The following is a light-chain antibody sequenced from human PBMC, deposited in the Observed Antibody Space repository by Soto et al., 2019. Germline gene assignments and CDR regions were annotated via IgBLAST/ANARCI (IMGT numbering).Light chain of an antibody. Sequence: EIVMTQSPATLSVSPGERATLSCRTSQSFNSNLAWYQQKPGQAPRLLIHGASTRATGVPARFSGSGSGTEFTLTISSLQSEDFAVYFCQEYNDWPLTFGGGTQVEIK. CDR1: QSFNSN. V-gene: IGKV3-15*01. J-gene: IGKJ4*01. CDR2: GAS. CDR3: QEYNDWPLT.